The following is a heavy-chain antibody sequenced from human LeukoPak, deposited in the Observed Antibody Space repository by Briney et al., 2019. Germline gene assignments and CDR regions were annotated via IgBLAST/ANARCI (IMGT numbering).Heavy chain of an antibody. J-gene: IGHJ4*02. V-gene: IGHV3-13*01. Sequence: GGSLRLSCAASGFTLSSYDIHWVRQVRGKGLEWVSGIGHGGDLYYVASVKGRFTISRDNAKNSLYLQMNSLRAEDTAVYYCASLLYYDILTGYSNDYWGQGTLVTVSS. CDR3: ASLLYYDILTGYSNDY. D-gene: IGHD3-9*01. CDR1: GFTLSSYD. CDR2: IGHGGDL.